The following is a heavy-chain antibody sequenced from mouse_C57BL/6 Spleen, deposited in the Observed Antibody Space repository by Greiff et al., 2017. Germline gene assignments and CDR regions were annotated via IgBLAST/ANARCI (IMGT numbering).Heavy chain of an antibody. D-gene: IGHD3-2*02. CDR1: GYTFHSSW. CDR2: INPSNGGT. CDR3: ARYEANTAQALFDY. V-gene: IGHV1-53*01. Sequence: QVQLQQPGTELVKPGASVKLSCKASGYTFHSSWMHWVKQRPGQGLEWIGHINPSNGGTNSNEKFTSKATLTVDKSSSTAYMQLSSMTSEDSAVYYFARYEANTAQALFDYWGQGTTLTVSS. J-gene: IGHJ2*01.